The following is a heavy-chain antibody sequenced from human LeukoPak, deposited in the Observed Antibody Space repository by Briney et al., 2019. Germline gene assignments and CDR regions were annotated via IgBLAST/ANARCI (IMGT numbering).Heavy chain of an antibody. J-gene: IGHJ3*02. V-gene: IGHV3-23*01. Sequence: GGSLRLSCAASGFTVSSNYMSWVRQAPGKGLEWVSAISGSGGSTYYADSVKGRFTISRDNSKNTLYLQMNSLRAEDTAVYYCAKEQWLRPLDDAFDIWGQGTMVTVSS. D-gene: IGHD5-12*01. CDR2: ISGSGGST. CDR3: AKEQWLRPLDDAFDI. CDR1: GFTVSSNY.